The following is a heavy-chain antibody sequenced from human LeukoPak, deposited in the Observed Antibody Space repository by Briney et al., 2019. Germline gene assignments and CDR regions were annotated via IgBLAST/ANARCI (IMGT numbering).Heavy chain of an antibody. V-gene: IGHV1-18*01. CDR1: GYTFTNYG. J-gene: IGHJ4*02. Sequence: ASVKVSCKASGYTFTNYGVSWVRQAPGQGLEWMGWIGSYNGNTNYAQNLQGRVTMTTDTSTNTAYMELRSLRSDDTAVYYCAKAPVTTCRGAFCYPFDYWGLGTLVTVSS. CDR3: AKAPVTTCRGAFCYPFDY. D-gene: IGHD2-15*01. CDR2: IGSYNGNT.